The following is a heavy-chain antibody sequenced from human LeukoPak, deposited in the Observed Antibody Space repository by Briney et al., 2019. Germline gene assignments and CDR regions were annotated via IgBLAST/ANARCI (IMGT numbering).Heavy chain of an antibody. CDR1: GFTFSSYG. CDR3: ARADGDYDY. V-gene: IGHV3-23*01. D-gene: IGHD4-17*01. CDR2: ISGSGGST. Sequence: PGGSLRLSCAASGFTFSSYGMSWVRQAPGKGLEWVSAISGSGGSTYYADSVKGRFTISRDNAKNSLYLQMNSLRAEDTAVYYCARADGDYDYWGQGTLVTVSS. J-gene: IGHJ4*02.